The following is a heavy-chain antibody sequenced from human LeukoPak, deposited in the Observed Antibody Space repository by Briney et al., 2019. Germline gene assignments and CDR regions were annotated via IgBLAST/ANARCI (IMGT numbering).Heavy chain of an antibody. CDR1: GYSISSGYY. D-gene: IGHD2-2*01. V-gene: IGHV4-38-2*01. CDR2: IHHSGGT. CDR3: ASPPQYCSSTSCYDNWFDP. J-gene: IGHJ5*02. Sequence: SETLSLTCAVSGYSISSGYYWGWIRQPPGKGLEWIGSIHHSGGTYYNPSLRSRVTISVDTSKNQFSLKLSSVTAADTAVYYCASPPQYCSSTSCYDNWFDPWGQGTLVTVSS.